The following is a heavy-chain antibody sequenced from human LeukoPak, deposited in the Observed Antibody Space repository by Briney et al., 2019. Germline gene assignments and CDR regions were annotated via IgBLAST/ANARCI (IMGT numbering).Heavy chain of an antibody. CDR1: GSTFRSYS. J-gene: IGHJ4*02. Sequence: PGGSLRLSCATSGSTFRSYSMNWVRQAPGKGLEWVSSISSSGSYIYYADSVRGRFTISRDNAKNSLYLQMNSLRAEDTALYYCARDRSTNSYAEYFFDYWGQGTLVTVSS. CDR2: ISSSGSYI. V-gene: IGHV3-21*01. D-gene: IGHD3-16*01. CDR3: ARDRSTNSYAEYFFDY.